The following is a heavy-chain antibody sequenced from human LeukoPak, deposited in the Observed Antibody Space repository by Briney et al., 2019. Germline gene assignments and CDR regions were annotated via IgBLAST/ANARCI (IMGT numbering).Heavy chain of an antibody. V-gene: IGHV3-53*01. J-gene: IGHJ4*02. Sequence: RGSLRLSCAVSGFTVSSNYMSWVRQAPGKGLEWVSIIYSAGSTYYADSVKGRFTISRDNSKNTLFLQVNSLRAEDTAVYYCASTGSYYYYFDYWGQGTLVTVSS. CDR2: IYSAGST. CDR3: ASTGSYYYYFDY. D-gene: IGHD3-10*01. CDR1: GFTVSSNY.